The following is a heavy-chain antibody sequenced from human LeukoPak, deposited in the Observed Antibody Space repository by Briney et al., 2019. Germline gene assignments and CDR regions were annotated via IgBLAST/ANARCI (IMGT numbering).Heavy chain of an antibody. J-gene: IGHJ6*03. CDR2: IKQDGSEK. CDR1: GFTFSSYS. V-gene: IGHV3-7*01. Sequence: GGSLRLSCAASGFTFSSYSMSWVRQAPGKGLEWVANIKQDGSEKYYVDSVKGRFTISRDNAKNSLYLQMNSLRAEDTAVYYCARTTVTTLIYYYYYMDVWGKGTTVTVSS. CDR3: ARTTVTTLIYYYYYMDV. D-gene: IGHD4-17*01.